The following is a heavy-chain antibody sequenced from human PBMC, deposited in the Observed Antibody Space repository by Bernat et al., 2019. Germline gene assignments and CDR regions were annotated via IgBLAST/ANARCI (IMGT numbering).Heavy chain of an antibody. V-gene: IGHV4-30-2*01. J-gene: IGHJ6*02. CDR3: ARGAPAAIPYYYYGMDV. D-gene: IGHD2-2*02. CDR1: GGSISSGGYS. CDR2: SYHSGST. Sequence: QLQLQESGSGLVKPSQTLSLTCAVSGGSISSGGYSWSWIRQPPGKGLEWIGYSYHSGSTYYNPSLKSRVTISGDRSKNQFSLNLSSETAADTAVYYCARGAPAAIPYYYYGMDVWGQGTTVTVSS.